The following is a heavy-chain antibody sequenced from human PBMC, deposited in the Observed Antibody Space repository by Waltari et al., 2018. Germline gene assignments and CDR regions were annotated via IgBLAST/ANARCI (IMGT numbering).Heavy chain of an antibody. Sequence: QVQLVQSGAEVKKPGASVKVSCKASGYTFTGYYMHWVRQAPGQGLEWMGRINPNSGGTNYAQKFQGRVTMTRDTSISTAYMELSRLRSDDTAVYYCARVGAYSGYEPLFDYWGQGTLVTVSS. CDR1: GYTFTGYY. V-gene: IGHV1-2*06. J-gene: IGHJ4*02. CDR2: INPNSGGT. D-gene: IGHD5-12*01. CDR3: ARVGAYSGYEPLFDY.